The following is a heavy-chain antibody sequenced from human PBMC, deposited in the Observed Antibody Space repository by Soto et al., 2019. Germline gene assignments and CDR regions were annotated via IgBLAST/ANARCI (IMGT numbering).Heavy chain of an antibody. Sequence: PSETLSLTCTVSVGSVSSYYWSWIRQPGGKGLEWIGRIYTSGSTYYNPSLKSRVTISVDTSENQFSLKVTSVTAADTAVYYCARDRAARYYFDFWGQGTLVTVSS. CDR1: VGSVSSYY. V-gene: IGHV4-4*07. CDR3: ARDRAARYYFDF. CDR2: IYTSGST. J-gene: IGHJ4*02. D-gene: IGHD6-6*01.